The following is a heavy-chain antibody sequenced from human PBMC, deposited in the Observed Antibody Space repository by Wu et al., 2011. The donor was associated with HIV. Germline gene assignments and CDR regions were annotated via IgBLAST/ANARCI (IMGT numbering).Heavy chain of an antibody. Sequence: QVQLVQSGAEVKEPGSSVRVSCRTSGDTFSNYAINWVRQAPGQGLEWIGGIIPVFGTVNYAPEFQGRLTITTDESTSTAYMELSSLTSGDTAVYYCARSGVSAEYYFYYMNVWGKGTTVTVSS. V-gene: IGHV1-69*05. CDR3: ARSGVSAEYYFYYMNV. CDR2: IIPVFGTV. CDR1: GDTFSNYA. D-gene: IGHD2-2*01. J-gene: IGHJ6*03.